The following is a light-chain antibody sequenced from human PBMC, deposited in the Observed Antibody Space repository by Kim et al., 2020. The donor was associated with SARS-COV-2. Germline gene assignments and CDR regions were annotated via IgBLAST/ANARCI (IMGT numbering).Light chain of an antibody. CDR3: GTWDSSLSAGV. V-gene: IGLV1-51*01. CDR2: DNN. Sequence: GQKVTISCSGSSSNIGNNYVSWYQQTPGTAPKLLIYDNNKRPSGIPDRFSGSKSGTSATLGITGLQTGDEADYYCGTWDSSLSAGVFGGGTQLTVL. CDR1: SSNIGNNY. J-gene: IGLJ2*01.